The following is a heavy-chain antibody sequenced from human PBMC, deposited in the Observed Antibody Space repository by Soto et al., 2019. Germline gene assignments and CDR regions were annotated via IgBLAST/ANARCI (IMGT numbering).Heavy chain of an antibody. D-gene: IGHD1-1*01. V-gene: IGHV1-8*01. Sequence: SVNVSCKASGYTFITYDSNWVRQAPGQGREGMGWMNAYSGNAGYAQKFQGKVTMTRKTYISTAYMEVTSLKSNDAAVYFCARRKERSVPHYFDFWGQGTLVTVSS. CDR1: GYTFITYD. CDR2: MNAYSGNA. CDR3: ARRKERSVPHYFDF. J-gene: IGHJ4*02.